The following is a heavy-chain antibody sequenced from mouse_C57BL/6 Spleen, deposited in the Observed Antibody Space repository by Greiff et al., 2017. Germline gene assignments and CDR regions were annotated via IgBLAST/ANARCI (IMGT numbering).Heavy chain of an antibody. CDR1: GFTFTDYG. CDR2: ISSGSSTI. V-gene: IGHV5-17*01. Sequence: EVQLVQPGGGFVKPGGSLKLSCAASGFTFTDYGMHWVRQAPEKGLEWVAYISSGSSTINYADTVKGRFTISRDNAKNTLFLHITSLRSENTAMYYCANGTGACWGHGALVTVS. D-gene: IGHD3-3*01. CDR3: ANGTGAC. J-gene: IGHJ3*01.